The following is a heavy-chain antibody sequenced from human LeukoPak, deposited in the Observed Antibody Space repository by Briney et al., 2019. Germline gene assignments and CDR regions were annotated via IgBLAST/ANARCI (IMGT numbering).Heavy chain of an antibody. J-gene: IGHJ5*02. D-gene: IGHD3-10*01. CDR1: GDSISSGSYY. V-gene: IGHV4-61*02. CDR3: ARGAYFYGSGINWFDP. CDR2: IYTSGST. Sequence: SETLSLTCTVSGDSISSGSYYWNWIRQPAEKGLEWIGRIYTSGSTNYNPSLKSRVTISVDTSKNQLSLKLSSVTAADTAVYYCARGAYFYGSGINWFDPWGQGTLITVSS.